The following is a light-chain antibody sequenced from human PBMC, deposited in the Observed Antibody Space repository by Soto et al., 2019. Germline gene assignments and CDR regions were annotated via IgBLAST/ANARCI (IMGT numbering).Light chain of an antibody. CDR1: QSVNNNY. CDR2: RAS. Sequence: EIVLTQSPGTLSLSPGERATLSGRASQSVNNNYLAWYQQIPGQAPRLLIYRASSRATGIPDRFSGSGSGTDFTLTISRLEPEDFAVYYCQHYVDTPLTFGGGTKVEIK. V-gene: IGKV3-20*01. J-gene: IGKJ4*01. CDR3: QHYVDTPLT.